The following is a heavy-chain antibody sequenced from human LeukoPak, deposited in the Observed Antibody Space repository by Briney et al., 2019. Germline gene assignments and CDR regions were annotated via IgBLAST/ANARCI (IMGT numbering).Heavy chain of an antibody. J-gene: IGHJ4*02. D-gene: IGHD6-19*01. CDR1: GYSISSGYY. CDR2: IYHSGST. V-gene: IGHV4-38-2*02. CDR3: ARDLRAVAGTLPVY. Sequence: PSETLSLTCSVSGYSISSGYYWGWIRQPPGKGLEWIGSIYHSGSTYYNTSLKSRVTISVDTSKNQFSLKLSSVTAADTAVYYCARDLRAVAGTLPVYWGQGTLVTVSS.